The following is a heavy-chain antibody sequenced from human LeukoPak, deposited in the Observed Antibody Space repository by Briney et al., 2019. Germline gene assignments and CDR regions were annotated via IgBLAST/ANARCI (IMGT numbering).Heavy chain of an antibody. CDR2: IYTSGST. V-gene: IGHV4-61*02. CDR3: ARHFVRSGSYWADY. CDR1: GGSISSGNYY. J-gene: IGHJ4*02. Sequence: PSQTLSLTCSVSGGSISSGNYYWSWIRQPAGKGLEWIGRIYTSGSTNYNPSLKSRVTISVDTSKNQFSLRVTSVTAADTAVYYCARHFVRSGSYWADYWGQGTLVTVSS. D-gene: IGHD1-26*01.